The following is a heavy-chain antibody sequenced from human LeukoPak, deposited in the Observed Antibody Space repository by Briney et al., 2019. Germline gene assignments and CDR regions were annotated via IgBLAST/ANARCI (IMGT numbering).Heavy chain of an antibody. CDR2: IYNSGST. CDR1: GGSISDYY. CDR3: ARDHYYDSSGYYYFDY. J-gene: IGHJ4*02. D-gene: IGHD3-22*01. Sequence: SETLSLTCAVSGGSISDYYWTWIRQPPGKELEWIGYIYNSGSTNYNPSLKSRVTISVDRSKNQFSLKLSSVTAADTAVYYCARDHYYDSSGYYYFDYWGQGTLVTVSS. V-gene: IGHV4-59*12.